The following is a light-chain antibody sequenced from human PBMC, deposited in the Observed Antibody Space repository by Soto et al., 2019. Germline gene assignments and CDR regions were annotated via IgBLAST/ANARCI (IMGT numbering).Light chain of an antibody. Sequence: QSVLTQPASVSGSPGQSITVSCTGTSSDLAIYNYVSWYQQQPGKAPKLMIYQVTNRPSGVSNRFSGSRSGNTASLTISGLQAEDEADYYCSSYTDSSTYVFGPGTKVTV. CDR1: SSDLAIYNY. V-gene: IGLV2-14*01. CDR2: QVT. CDR3: SSYTDSSTYV. J-gene: IGLJ1*01.